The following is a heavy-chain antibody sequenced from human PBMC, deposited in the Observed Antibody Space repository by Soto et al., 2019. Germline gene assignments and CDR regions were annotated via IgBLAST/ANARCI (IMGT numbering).Heavy chain of an antibody. CDR1: GGSISSYY. CDR2: IYYSGST. J-gene: IGHJ4*02. CDR3: ARQGIRYFDWLSD. Sequence: QVQLQESGPGLVKPSETLSLTCTVSGGSISSYYWSWIRQPPGKGLEWIGYIYYSGSTNYNPSLKSRVTISVDTSKNQFSLKLSSVTAADTAVYYCARQGIRYFDWLSDWGQGTLVTVSS. V-gene: IGHV4-59*08. D-gene: IGHD3-9*01.